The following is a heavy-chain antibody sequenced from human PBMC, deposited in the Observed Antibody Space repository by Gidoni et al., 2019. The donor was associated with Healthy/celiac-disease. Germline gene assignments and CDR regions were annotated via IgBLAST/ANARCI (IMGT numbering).Heavy chain of an antibody. D-gene: IGHD1-1*01. CDR2: ISYDGSNK. CDR1: GFTFSSSA. J-gene: IGHJ3*02. CDR3: ARARGATLRGAFDI. Sequence: QVQLVESGGGVVQPGRSLRLSCAASGFTFSSSAMHWVRQAPGKGLEWVAVISYDGSNKYYAESVKGRFTISRDNSKNTLYLQMNSLRAEDTAVYYCARARGATLRGAFDIWGQGTMVTVSS. V-gene: IGHV3-30-3*01.